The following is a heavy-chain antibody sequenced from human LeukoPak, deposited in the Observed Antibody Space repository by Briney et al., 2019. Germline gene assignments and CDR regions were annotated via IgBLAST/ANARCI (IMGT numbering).Heavy chain of an antibody. CDR2: ISYDGSNK. Sequence: GGSLRLSCAASGLTFSSHWMHWVRQAPGKGLEWVAVISYDGSNKYYADSVKGRFTISRDNSKNTLYLQMNSLRAEDTAVYYCASHQESELGSAVAGLTYYYGMDVWGQGTTVTVSS. V-gene: IGHV3-30-3*01. CDR1: GLTFSSHW. J-gene: IGHJ6*02. D-gene: IGHD6-19*01. CDR3: ASHQESELGSAVAGLTYYYGMDV.